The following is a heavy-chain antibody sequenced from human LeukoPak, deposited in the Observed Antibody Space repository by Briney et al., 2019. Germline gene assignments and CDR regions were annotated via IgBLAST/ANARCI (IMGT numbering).Heavy chain of an antibody. D-gene: IGHD4-17*01. CDR1: GGSISSGGYS. J-gene: IGHJ6*02. Sequence: SETLSLTCTVSGGSISSGGYSWSWIRQHPGKGLEWIGYIYYSGSTYYNPSLKSRVTISVDTSKNQFSLKLSSVTAADTAVYYCATYGDSNTGMDVWGQGTTVTVSS. CDR3: ATYGDSNTGMDV. CDR2: IYYSGST. V-gene: IGHV4-31*03.